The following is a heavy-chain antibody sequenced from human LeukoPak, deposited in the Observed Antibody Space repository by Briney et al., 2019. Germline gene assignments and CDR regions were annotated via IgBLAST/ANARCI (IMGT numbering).Heavy chain of an antibody. D-gene: IGHD2-8*02. J-gene: IGHJ4*02. Sequence: GGSLRLSCAASGFTFSSYSMSWVRQTPGKGLEWVSATVGSGPDTYHADSVKGRFTVSRDNSRNTLYLQMNSLRVEDTAVYYCTKAPLRSCTGAFCYPFDYWGQGTLVTVSS. CDR2: TVGSGPDT. CDR1: GFTFSSYS. CDR3: TKAPLRSCTGAFCYPFDY. V-gene: IGHV3-23*01.